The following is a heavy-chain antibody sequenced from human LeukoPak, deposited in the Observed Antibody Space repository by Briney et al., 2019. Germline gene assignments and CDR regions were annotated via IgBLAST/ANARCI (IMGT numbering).Heavy chain of an antibody. CDR3: ARRAINSVMFDY. V-gene: IGHV4-59*08. D-gene: IGHD3-16*01. CDR2: IYYSGST. J-gene: IGHJ4*02. CDR1: GGSISSYY. Sequence: SETLSLTCTVSGGSISSYYWSWIRQPPGKGLEWIGYIYYSGSTNYNPSLRSRVTISVDTSKNQFSLKLSSATAADTAVYFCARRAINSVMFDYWGQGTLVTVSS.